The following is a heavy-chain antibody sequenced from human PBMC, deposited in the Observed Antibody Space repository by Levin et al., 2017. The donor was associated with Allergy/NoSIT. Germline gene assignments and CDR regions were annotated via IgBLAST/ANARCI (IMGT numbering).Heavy chain of an antibody. V-gene: IGHV1-18*01. Sequence: ASVKVSCKASGYTFTSYGISWVRQAPGQGLEWMGRISAYNGNTNYAQKLQGRVTMTTDTSTSTADMELRSLRSDDTAVYYCARVDRDIVVVVAATPYYYYYMDVWGKGTTVTVSS. D-gene: IGHD2-15*01. CDR1: GYTFTSYG. CDR3: ARVDRDIVVVVAATPYYYYYMDV. CDR2: ISAYNGNT. J-gene: IGHJ6*03.